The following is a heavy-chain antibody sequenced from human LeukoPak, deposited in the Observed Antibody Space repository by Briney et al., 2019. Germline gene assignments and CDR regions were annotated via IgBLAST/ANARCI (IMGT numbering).Heavy chain of an antibody. J-gene: IGHJ3*02. CDR3: ARPAYSGSLHDAFDI. Sequence: ASVKVSCKASGYTFTSYYMHWVRQAPGQGLEWMGIINPSGGSTSYAQKFQGRVTMTRDTSTSTVYMELSSLRSEDTAVYYCARPAYSGSLHDAFDIWGQGTMVTVSS. D-gene: IGHD1-26*01. V-gene: IGHV1-46*03. CDR1: GYTFTSYY. CDR2: INPSGGST.